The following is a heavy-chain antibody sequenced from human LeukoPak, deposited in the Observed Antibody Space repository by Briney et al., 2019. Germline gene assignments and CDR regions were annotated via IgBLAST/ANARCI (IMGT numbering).Heavy chain of an antibody. CDR2: ISYDGSNK. D-gene: IGHD3-10*01. CDR3: AKMGPGSGSYPDDY. CDR1: GFTFSSYA. V-gene: IGHV3-30-3*02. Sequence: GRSLRLSCAASGFTFSSYAMHWVRQAPGKGLEWVAVISYDGSNKYYADSVKGRFTISRDNSKNTLYLQMNSLRAEDTAVYYCAKMGPGSGSYPDDYWGQGTLVTVSS. J-gene: IGHJ4*02.